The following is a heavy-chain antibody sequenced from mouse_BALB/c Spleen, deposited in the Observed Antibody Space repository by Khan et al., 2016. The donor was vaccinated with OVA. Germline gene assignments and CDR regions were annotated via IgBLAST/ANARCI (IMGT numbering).Heavy chain of an antibody. CDR3: AKSDYGNSYAMGY. Sequence: QVQLQQPGPELVKPGASVKMSCKASGYTFTDYVISWVKQSTGQGLEWIGEIYPGSGSIYYNEKFRGKATLTADTSSNTAYMQLSNLTSRDSAVFFSAKSDYGNSYAMGYWGQRTSIT. D-gene: IGHD2-1*01. J-gene: IGHJ4*01. V-gene: IGHV1-81*01. CDR2: IYPGSGSI. CDR1: GYTFTDYV.